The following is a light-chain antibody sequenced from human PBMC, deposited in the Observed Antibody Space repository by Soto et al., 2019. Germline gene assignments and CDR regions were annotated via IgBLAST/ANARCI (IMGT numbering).Light chain of an antibody. Sequence: DLQMTQSPSSLSASVGDRVTITCRASQGISYHVAWYQQKPGKVPKLLIYGAYTLQSGVPSRFSGSGSGTDFTLTISSLQPEDFATYYCQKYNGAPRTFCQGTKVEFK. CDR2: GAY. CDR3: QKYNGAPRT. V-gene: IGKV1-27*01. CDR1: QGISYH. J-gene: IGKJ1*01.